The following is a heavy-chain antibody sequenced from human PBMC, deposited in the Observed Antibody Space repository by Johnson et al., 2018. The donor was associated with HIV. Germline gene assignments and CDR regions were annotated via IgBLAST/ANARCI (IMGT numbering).Heavy chain of an antibody. CDR1: GFSFSNAW. Sequence: VQLVESGGGLVKPGGSLRLSCAASGFSFSNAWMSWVRQAPGKGLEWIGRIKSKTDGGTTDYAAPVKGRFTISRDDSKNTLYLQMNSLRAEDTAVYYCARAYVVETEDAFDLWGQGTMVTVSS. CDR3: ARAYVVETEDAFDL. CDR2: IKSKTDGGTT. D-gene: IGHD2-15*01. V-gene: IGHV3-15*01. J-gene: IGHJ3*01.